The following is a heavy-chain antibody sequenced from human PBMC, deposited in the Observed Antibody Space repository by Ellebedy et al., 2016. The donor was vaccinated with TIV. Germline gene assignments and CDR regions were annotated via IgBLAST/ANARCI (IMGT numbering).Heavy chain of an antibody. V-gene: IGHV3-53*01. CDR2: IYSGGST. CDR3: AHIEGDYSDFC. J-gene: IGHJ4*02. D-gene: IGHD4-11*01. Sequence: GGSLRLSCGASGFTFSTNWMSWVRQAPGKGLEWVSVIYSGGSTYYADSVKGRFTISRDSSKNTVYLQMNSLRAEDTAVYYCAHIEGDYSDFCWGQGTLVTVSS. CDR1: GFTFSTNW.